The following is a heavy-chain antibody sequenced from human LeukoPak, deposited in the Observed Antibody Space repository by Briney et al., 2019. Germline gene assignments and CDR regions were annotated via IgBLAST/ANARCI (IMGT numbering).Heavy chain of an antibody. CDR2: INHSGST. V-gene: IGHV4-34*01. CDR3: ARLVLRYFDWLLQPSYFDY. D-gene: IGHD3-9*01. J-gene: IGHJ4*02. Sequence: SETLSLTCAVYGGSFSGYYRSWIRQPPGKGLEWIGEINHSGSTNYNPSLKSRVTISVDTSKNQFSLKLSSVTAADTAVYYCARLVLRYFDWLLQPSYFDYWGQGTLVTVS. CDR1: GGSFSGYY.